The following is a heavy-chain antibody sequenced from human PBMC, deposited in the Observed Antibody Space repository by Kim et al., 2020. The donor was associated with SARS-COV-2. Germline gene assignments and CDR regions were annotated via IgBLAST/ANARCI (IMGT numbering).Heavy chain of an antibody. CDR3: GGQEHYYYGMDV. CDR1: GGSISSYY. J-gene: IGHJ6*02. D-gene: IGHD1-26*01. Sequence: SETLSLTCTVSGGSISSYYWSWIRQPPGKGLEWIGYIYYSGSTNYNPSLKSRVTISVDTSKNQFSLKLSSVTAADTAVYYCGGQEHYYYGMDVWGQGTTVTVSS. CDR2: IYYSGST. V-gene: IGHV4-59*13.